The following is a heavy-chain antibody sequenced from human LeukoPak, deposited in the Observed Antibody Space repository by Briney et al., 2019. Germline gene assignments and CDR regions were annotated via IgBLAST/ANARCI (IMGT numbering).Heavy chain of an antibody. Sequence: GRSLRLSYAASGFTFSSYAMHWVRQAPGKGLEWVAVISYDGSNKYYADSVKGRFTISRDNSKNTLYLQMNSLRAEDTAVYYCATTVVTSYWGQGTLVTVSS. D-gene: IGHD4-23*01. V-gene: IGHV3-30-3*01. J-gene: IGHJ4*02. CDR2: ISYDGSNK. CDR1: GFTFSSYA. CDR3: ATTVVTSY.